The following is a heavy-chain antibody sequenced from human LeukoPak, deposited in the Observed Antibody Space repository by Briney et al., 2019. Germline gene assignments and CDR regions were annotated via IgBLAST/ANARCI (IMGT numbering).Heavy chain of an antibody. CDR1: GYTFTGYY. J-gene: IGHJ4*02. V-gene: IGHV1-2*02. CDR2: INPNSGGT. Sequence: ASVKVSCKASGYTFTGYYMHWVRQAPGQGLDWMGWINPNSGGTNYAQKFQGRVTMTRDTSISTAYMELSRLRSDDTAVYYCARELIDCSSTSCSYYDFWSGYWSNDYYFDYWGQGTLVTVSS. CDR3: ARELIDCSSTSCSYYDFWSGYWSNDYYFDY. D-gene: IGHD3-3*01.